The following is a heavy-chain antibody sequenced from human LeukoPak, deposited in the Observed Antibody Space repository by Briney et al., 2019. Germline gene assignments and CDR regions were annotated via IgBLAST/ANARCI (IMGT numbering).Heavy chain of an antibody. CDR1: GGFMYDYY. Sequence: RSSETLSLTCTVSGGFMYDYYWSFIRQSAGRGLEWMGRIHTSGTTWLNPSLESRITMSVDTSKSQFSLRLTSMTAADTAVYFCARGDYYDGGGRNWFDPWGQGTLVTVFS. D-gene: IGHD3-16*01. CDR2: IHTSGTT. CDR3: ARGDYYDGGGRNWFDP. V-gene: IGHV4-4*07. J-gene: IGHJ5*02.